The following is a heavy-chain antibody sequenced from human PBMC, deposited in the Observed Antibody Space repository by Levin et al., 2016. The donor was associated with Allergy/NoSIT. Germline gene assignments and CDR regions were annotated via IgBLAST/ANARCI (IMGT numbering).Heavy chain of an antibody. CDR1: GYTFTDYY. CDR3: ARDMVGTSTVY. V-gene: IGHV1-2*02. Sequence: ASVKVSCKASGYTFTDYYIHWVRQAPGQGLEWMGWINPNSRGTNYAQKFQGRVTMTRDTSIGTVYMELSRLRSDDTAMYFCARDMVGTSTVYWGQGTLVAVSS. CDR2: INPNSRGT. D-gene: IGHD1-14*01. J-gene: IGHJ4*02.